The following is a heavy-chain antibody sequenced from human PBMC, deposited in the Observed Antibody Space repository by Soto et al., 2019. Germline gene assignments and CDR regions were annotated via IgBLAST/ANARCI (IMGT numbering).Heavy chain of an antibody. J-gene: IGHJ4*02. V-gene: IGHV1-18*01. D-gene: IGHD2-8*01. CDR3: AREYCTNGGCSLTDY. Sequence: QVQLVQSGAEVKKPGASVKVSCKASGYTLTSYGISWVRQAPGQGLEWMGWISSYNGNTKYAQKLQGRVTMTTDTSTTTPYMELRSLGSDDTAVYYCAREYCTNGGCSLTDYWGQGTLVTVSS. CDR2: ISSYNGNT. CDR1: GYTLTSYG.